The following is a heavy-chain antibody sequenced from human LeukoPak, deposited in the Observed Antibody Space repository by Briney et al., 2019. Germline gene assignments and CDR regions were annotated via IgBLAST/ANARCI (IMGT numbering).Heavy chain of an antibody. CDR2: FCGGGGST. Sequence: QGGGAPGLSCAAPGFPFTSFGMSRGRQAPGKGLGGGSGFCGGGGSTYYADSVKGRFTISRDNSKNTLYLQMNSLRAEDTAVYYCAKSYDYIWGSYRFNWFDRWGQGTLVTVSS. CDR1: GFPFTSFG. V-gene: IGHV3-23*01. D-gene: IGHD3-16*02. J-gene: IGHJ5*02. CDR3: AKSYDYIWGSYRFNWFDR.